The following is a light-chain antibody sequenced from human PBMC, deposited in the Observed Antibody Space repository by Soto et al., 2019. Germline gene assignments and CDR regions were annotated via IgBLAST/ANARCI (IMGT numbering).Light chain of an antibody. V-gene: IGKV1-5*03. Sequence: IQTTPSPSTLSGSVGDRVTITCQPSQTIRSWLGWYQQKPGKAPKLLIYKTSTLKSGVPSRFSGSGSGTEFTLTISSRQPDDFATYSCEHYNSYSEAFGQGTKVDIK. J-gene: IGKJ1*01. CDR2: KTS. CDR1: QTIRSW. CDR3: EHYNSYSEA.